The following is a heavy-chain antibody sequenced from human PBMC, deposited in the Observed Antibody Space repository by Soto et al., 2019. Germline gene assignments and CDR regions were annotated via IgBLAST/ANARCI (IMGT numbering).Heavy chain of an antibody. J-gene: IGHJ6*02. Sequence: PSETLSLTCTVSGGSISSSSYYWGWIRQPPGKGLEWIGSIYYRGSTYYNPSLKSRVTISVDTSKNQFSLKLSSVTAADTAVYYCARQGPIFGVVSSVPYYYYGMDVWGQGTTVTVSS. CDR2: IYYRGST. CDR3: ARQGPIFGVVSSVPYYYYGMDV. D-gene: IGHD3-3*01. V-gene: IGHV4-39*01. CDR1: GGSISSSSYY.